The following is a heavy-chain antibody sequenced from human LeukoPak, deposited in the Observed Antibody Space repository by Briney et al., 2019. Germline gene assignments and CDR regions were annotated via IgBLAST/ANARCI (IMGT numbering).Heavy chain of an antibody. V-gene: IGHV1-24*01. D-gene: IGHD5-12*01. CDR1: GYTLTELS. CDR2: FDPEDGET. CDR3: ATEKHVDIVATGEAFDI. J-gene: IGHJ3*02. Sequence: ASVKASCKVSGYTLTELSMHWVRQAPGKGLEWMGGFDPEDGETIYAQKFQGRVTMTEDTSTDTAYMELSSLRSEDTAVYYCATEKHVDIVATGEAFDIWGQGTMVTVSS.